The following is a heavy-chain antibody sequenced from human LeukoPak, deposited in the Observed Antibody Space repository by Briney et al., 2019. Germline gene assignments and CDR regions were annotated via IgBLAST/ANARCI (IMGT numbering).Heavy chain of an antibody. J-gene: IGHJ5*02. V-gene: IGHV1-69*13. CDR1: GGTFSSYA. CDR3: ARDWAIAAAGNWFDP. Sequence: EASVKVSCKASGGTFSSYAISWVRQAPGQGLEWMGGIIPIFGTANYAQKFQGRVTITADESTSTAYMELSSLRSEDTAVYYCARDWAIAAAGNWFDPWGQGTLVTVSS. D-gene: IGHD6-13*01. CDR2: IIPIFGTA.